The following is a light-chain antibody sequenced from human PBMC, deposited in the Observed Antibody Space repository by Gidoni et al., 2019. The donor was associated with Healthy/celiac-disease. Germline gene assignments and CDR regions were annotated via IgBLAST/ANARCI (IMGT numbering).Light chain of an antibody. Sequence: DIQMTQSPSSLSAPVGDRVTITCRTSQSISSYLNWYQQKPGKAPKLLIYAASSVQSGVPSRFSGSGSGTDFTLTISRLQPEDFADYYCQQCNSTPRTFGQGTKVEIK. CDR3: QQCNSTPRT. CDR1: QSISSY. J-gene: IGKJ1*01. V-gene: IGKV1-39*01. CDR2: AAS.